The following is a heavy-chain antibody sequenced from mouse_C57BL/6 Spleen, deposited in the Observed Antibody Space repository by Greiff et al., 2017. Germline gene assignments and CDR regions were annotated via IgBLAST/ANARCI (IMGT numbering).Heavy chain of an antibody. CDR3: ARSDGYSSWFAY. J-gene: IGHJ3*01. D-gene: IGHD2-3*01. V-gene: IGHV5-15*04. CDR1: GFTFSDYG. CDR2: ISNLAYSI. Sequence: EVKLVESGGGLVQPGGSLKLSCAASGFTFSDYGMAWVRQAPRTGPEWVAFISNLAYSIYYADTVTGRFTISRENAKNTLYLEMSSLRSEDTAMYYCARSDGYSSWFAYWGQGTLVTVSA.